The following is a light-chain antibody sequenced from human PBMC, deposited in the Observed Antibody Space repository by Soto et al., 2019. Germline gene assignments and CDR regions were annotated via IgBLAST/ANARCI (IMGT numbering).Light chain of an antibody. Sequence: SVLTQPPSASGSPGQSVTISCTGTSSDVGAYNYVSWYQQLPSKAPKLIIYEVSKRPSGVPDRFSGSKSGNTASLTVSGLQAEDEADYYCTSYAGTYSFFYVFGTGTKVTVL. J-gene: IGLJ1*01. CDR2: EVS. CDR3: TSYAGTYSFFYV. CDR1: SSDVGAYNY. V-gene: IGLV2-8*01.